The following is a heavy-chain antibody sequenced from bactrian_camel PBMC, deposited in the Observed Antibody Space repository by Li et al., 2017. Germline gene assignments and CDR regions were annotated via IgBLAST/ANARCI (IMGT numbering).Heavy chain of an antibody. CDR2: IHTLGGTT. J-gene: IGHJ4*01. Sequence: VQLVESGGGSVQAGGSLRLSCAPSGYTPRRYCMGWFRQAPGKEREGVAAIHTLGGTTWYGDSVKGRFTISQDNARNTVYLEMSNLKPEDTAIYYCAPDAGQSRCSAAFCYCAWGEGTQVTVS. D-gene: IGHD3*01. CDR1: GYTPRRYC. V-gene: IGHV3S40*01. CDR3: APDAGQSRCSAAFCYCA.